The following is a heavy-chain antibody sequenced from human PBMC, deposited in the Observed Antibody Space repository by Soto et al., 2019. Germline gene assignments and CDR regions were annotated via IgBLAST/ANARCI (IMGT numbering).Heavy chain of an antibody. Sequence: GASVKVSCKASGYTFTSYGISWVRQAPGQGLEWMGWISAYNGNTNYAQKLQGRVTMTTDKSTSTAYMELSSLRSEDTAVYYCARLSCSSTSCRSAEGMDVWGQGTTVTVSS. D-gene: IGHD2-2*01. CDR2: ISAYNGNT. V-gene: IGHV1-18*01. J-gene: IGHJ6*02. CDR1: GYTFTSYG. CDR3: ARLSCSSTSCRSAEGMDV.